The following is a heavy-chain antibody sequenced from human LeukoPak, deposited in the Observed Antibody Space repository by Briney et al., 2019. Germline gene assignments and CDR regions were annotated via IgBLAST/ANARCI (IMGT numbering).Heavy chain of an antibody. J-gene: IGHJ4*02. Sequence: SETLSLTCAVYGGSFSGYYWSWIRQPAGKGLEWIGRIYTSGSTNYNPSLKSRVTMSVDTSKNQFSLKLSSVTAADTAVYYCAREPRYGDYSFDYWGQGTLVTVSS. CDR2: IYTSGST. CDR3: AREPRYGDYSFDY. D-gene: IGHD4-17*01. V-gene: IGHV4-4*07. CDR1: GGSFSGYY.